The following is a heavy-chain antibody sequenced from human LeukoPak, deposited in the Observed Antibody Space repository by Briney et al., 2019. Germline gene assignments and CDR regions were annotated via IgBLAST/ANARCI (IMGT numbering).Heavy chain of an antibody. CDR2: ISAYNGNT. CDR1: GYTFTSYG. CDR3: ARLLWFGELIAGWFDP. J-gene: IGHJ5*02. V-gene: IGHV1-18*01. D-gene: IGHD3-10*01. Sequence: ASVKVSCKASGYTFTSYGISWVRQAPGQGLEWMGWISAYNGNTNYAQKLQGRVTMTTDTSTSTAYMELRSLRSDDTAVYYCARLLWFGELIAGWFDPWGQGTLVTVSS.